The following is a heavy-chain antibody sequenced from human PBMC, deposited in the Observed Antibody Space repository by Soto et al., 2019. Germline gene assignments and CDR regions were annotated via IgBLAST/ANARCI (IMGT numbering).Heavy chain of an antibody. CDR1: GFTFSSSA. Sequence: QVQLVESGGGVVQPGRSLRLSCAASGFTFSSSAMHWVRQAPGKGLEWVAVIWYDGSNDFYADSVKGRFTISRDNYKNTRYLQMDSLRVDDTAVYYCARDVRAAGVKYLQNWGQGTLVIVSS. CDR2: IWYDGSND. J-gene: IGHJ1*01. V-gene: IGHV3-33*01. D-gene: IGHD6-13*01. CDR3: ARDVRAAGVKYLQN.